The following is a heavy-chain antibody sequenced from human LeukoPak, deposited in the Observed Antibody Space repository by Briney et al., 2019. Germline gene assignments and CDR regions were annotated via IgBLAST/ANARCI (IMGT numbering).Heavy chain of an antibody. Sequence: GGSLRLSCAASGFTFSNYAMSWVRQAPGKGLEWVSTISRSGGSTYYADSVKGRFTISRDNSKNTLYLQMNSLRAEDTAVYYCARDCSPYYDYVWGSYRYSADAFDIWGQGTMVTVSS. CDR3: ARDCSPYYDYVWGSYRYSADAFDI. D-gene: IGHD3-16*02. V-gene: IGHV3-23*01. CDR1: GFTFSNYA. J-gene: IGHJ3*02. CDR2: ISRSGGST.